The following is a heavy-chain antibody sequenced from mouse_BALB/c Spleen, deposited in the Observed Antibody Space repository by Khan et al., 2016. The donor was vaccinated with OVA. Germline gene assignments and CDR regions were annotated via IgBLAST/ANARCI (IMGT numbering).Heavy chain of an antibody. CDR1: GYTFTDYY. CDR3: ARSGIGSFAY. Sequence: QVQLQQSGAELARPGASVKLSCKASGYTFTDYYINWVKQRTGQGLEGIGEIYPGSGNTYSNETFKGKATLNADKSSSTAFMQLSSLTSEDSAVYFCARSGIGSFAYWGQGTLVTVSA. D-gene: IGHD2-2*01. V-gene: IGHV1-77*01. J-gene: IGHJ3*01. CDR2: IYPGSGNT.